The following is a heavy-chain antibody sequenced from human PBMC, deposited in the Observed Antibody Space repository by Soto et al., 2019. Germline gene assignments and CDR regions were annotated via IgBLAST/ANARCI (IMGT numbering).Heavy chain of an antibody. CDR2: IIPIFGTA. CDR3: ARERATYYYDSSGYYPSNYFDY. D-gene: IGHD3-22*01. V-gene: IGHV1-69*13. Sequence: SVKVSCKASGGTFSSYAISWVRQAPGQGLEWMGGIIPIFGTANYAQKFQGRVTITADESTSTAYMELSSLRSEDTAMYYCARERATYYYDSSGYYPSNYFDYWG. CDR1: GGTFSSYA. J-gene: IGHJ4*01.